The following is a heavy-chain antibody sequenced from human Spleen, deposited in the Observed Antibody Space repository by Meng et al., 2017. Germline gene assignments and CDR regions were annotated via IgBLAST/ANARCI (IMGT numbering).Heavy chain of an antibody. CDR2: ISGSGGST. Sequence: GESLKISCAASGFTFSSYAMSWVRQAPGKGLEWVSAISGSGGSTYYADSVKGRFTISRDNSKNTLYLQMNSLRAEDTAVYFCAVLEPATLDWGQGTLVTVSS. J-gene: IGHJ4*02. D-gene: IGHD2-15*01. CDR1: GFTFSSYA. CDR3: AVLEPATLD. V-gene: IGHV3-23*01.